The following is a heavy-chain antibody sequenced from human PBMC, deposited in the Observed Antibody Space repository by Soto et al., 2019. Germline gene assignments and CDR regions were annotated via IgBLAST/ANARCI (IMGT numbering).Heavy chain of an antibody. D-gene: IGHD2-15*01. J-gene: IGHJ3*02. CDR1: GFSLNTRAVG. CDR3: EHRHDLGGFDI. V-gene: IGHV2-5*01. CDR2: INWNDDE. Sequence: HITLKESGPTLVSPTQTLTLTFTFSGFSLNTRAVGVGWIRQAPGKTLEWLALINWNDDERYSPSLKDRLTITKDTSKNHVVLTMTNIGPVDTATYYFEHRHDLGGFDIWGQGTAVTVSS.